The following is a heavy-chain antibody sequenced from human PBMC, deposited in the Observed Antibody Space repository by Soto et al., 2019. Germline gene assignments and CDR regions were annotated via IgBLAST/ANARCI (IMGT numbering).Heavy chain of an antibody. J-gene: IGHJ4*02. CDR2: INSDGSST. D-gene: IGHD5-18*01. CDR3: ARDEGYGYGVDY. CDR1: GFTFSSHW. Sequence: GGSLRLSCAASGFTFSSHWMHWVRQAPGKGLVWVSRINSDGSSTTYADSVKGRFTFSRDNAKNTLYLQMNSLRAEDTAIYYCARDEGYGYGVDYWGQGTLVTSPQ. V-gene: IGHV3-74*01.